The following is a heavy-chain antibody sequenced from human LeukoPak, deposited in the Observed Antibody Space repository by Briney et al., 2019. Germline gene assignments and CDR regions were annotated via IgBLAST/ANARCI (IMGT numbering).Heavy chain of an antibody. D-gene: IGHD3-9*01. Sequence: SETLSLTCTVSGGSISSYYWSWIRQPPGKGLEWIGYINYSGSTNYNPSLKSRVTISVDTSKNQFSLKLSSVTAADTAVYYCARDLFKRYDILTGYLSGMDVWGQGTTVTVSS. CDR2: INYSGST. J-gene: IGHJ6*02. CDR3: ARDLFKRYDILTGYLSGMDV. CDR1: GGSISSYY. V-gene: IGHV4-59*01.